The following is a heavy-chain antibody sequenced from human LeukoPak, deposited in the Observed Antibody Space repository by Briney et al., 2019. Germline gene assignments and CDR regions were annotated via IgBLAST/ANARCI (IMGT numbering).Heavy chain of an antibody. CDR3: AKSVVAGMGPSGY. D-gene: IGHD6-19*01. CDR2: ISGSGGST. Sequence: GGSLRLSCAASGLTFSSYAMSWVRQAPGKGLEWVSAISGSGGSTYYADSVKGRFTISRDNSKNTLYLQMNSLRAEDTAVYYCAKSVVAGMGPSGYWGQGTLVTVSS. CDR1: GLTFSSYA. V-gene: IGHV3-23*01. J-gene: IGHJ4*02.